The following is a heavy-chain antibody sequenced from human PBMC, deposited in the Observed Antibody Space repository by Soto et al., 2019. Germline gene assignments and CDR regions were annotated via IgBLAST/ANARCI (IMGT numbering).Heavy chain of an antibody. CDR1: GGTFGSYA. Sequence: QVQLVQSGAEVKKPGSSVKVSCKASGGTFGSYAITWVRRAPGQGLEWLGGIIPILNSPAYAQKFQARVVITADEITNTAYMGLNRLRFADTAVYYCAREAPYCTSATCPKFYDMDVWGQGTTVPVA. CDR2: IIPILNSP. V-gene: IGHV1-69*01. J-gene: IGHJ6*02. CDR3: AREAPYCTSATCPKFYDMDV. D-gene: IGHD2-2*01.